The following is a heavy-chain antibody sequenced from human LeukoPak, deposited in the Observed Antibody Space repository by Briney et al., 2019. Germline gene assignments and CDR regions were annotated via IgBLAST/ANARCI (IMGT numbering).Heavy chain of an antibody. CDR1: GFTVSSNF. CDR2: IYAGGST. CDR3: ARDRYSSSFSYSDY. J-gene: IGHJ4*02. D-gene: IGHD2-2*01. V-gene: IGHV3-53*01. Sequence: GGSLRLSCAASGFTVSSNFMSWVRHARGEGLQWVSVIYAGGSTYYADSVKGRFTISRDNSQNTLYLQMNSLRAEDTAVYYCARDRYSSSFSYSDYWGQGTLVTVSS.